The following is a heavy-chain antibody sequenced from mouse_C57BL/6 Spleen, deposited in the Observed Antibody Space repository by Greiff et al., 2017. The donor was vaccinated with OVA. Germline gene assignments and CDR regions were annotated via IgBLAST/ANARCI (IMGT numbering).Heavy chain of an antibody. CDR1: GFTFSDYG. D-gene: IGHD2-5*01. CDR3: ARSNYRAWFAY. Sequence: EVKLVESGGGLVKPGGSLKLSCAASGFTFSDYGMHWVRQAPEKGLEWVAYISSGSNTIYYADTVKGRFTISRDNAKNTLFLQMTSLRSEDTAMYYCARSNYRAWFAYWGQGTLVTVSA. J-gene: IGHJ3*01. V-gene: IGHV5-17*01. CDR2: ISSGSNTI.